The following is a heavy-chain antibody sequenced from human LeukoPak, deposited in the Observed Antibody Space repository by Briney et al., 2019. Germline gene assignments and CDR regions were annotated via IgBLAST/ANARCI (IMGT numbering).Heavy chain of an antibody. J-gene: IGHJ3*02. Sequence: PSETLSLTCTVSGGSISSSSYYWGWIRQPPGKGLEWIGSIYYSGSTYYNPSLKSRVTISVDTSKNQFSLKLSSVTAADTAVYYCARRYLEQWLGRVLSDAFDIWGQGTMVTVSS. CDR1: GGSISSSSYY. V-gene: IGHV4-39*07. CDR2: IYYSGST. D-gene: IGHD6-19*01. CDR3: ARRYLEQWLGRVLSDAFDI.